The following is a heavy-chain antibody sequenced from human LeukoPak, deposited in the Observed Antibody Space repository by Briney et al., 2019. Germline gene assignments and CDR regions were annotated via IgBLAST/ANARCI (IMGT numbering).Heavy chain of an antibody. V-gene: IGHV3-33*01. CDR2: IWYDGSNK. J-gene: IGHJ4*02. CDR3: ARGVRRSLVINPYY. CDR1: GFTFSSYG. D-gene: IGHD3-22*01. Sequence: GGSLRLSCAASGFTFSSYGMHWVRQAPGEGLEWVAVIWYDGSNKYYADSVKGRFTISRDNSKNTLYLQMNSLRAEDTAVYYCARGVRRSLVINPYYWGQGTLVTVSS.